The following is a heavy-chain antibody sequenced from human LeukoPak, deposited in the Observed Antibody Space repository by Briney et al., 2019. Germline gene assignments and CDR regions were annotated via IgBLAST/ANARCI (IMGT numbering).Heavy chain of an antibody. J-gene: IGHJ4*02. V-gene: IGHV1-2*06. CDR2: INPNTGGT. CDR3: ARAPPQSAAARY. D-gene: IGHD6-13*01. Sequence: ASATVSCRASGYTFTAYYMHWVRQAPGQGLECMGRINPNTGGTNYAQKFQGRVTMTGDTSISTAYMELSRLTSDDTAVYYCARAPPQSAAARYWGQGTLVTVSS. CDR1: GYTFTAYY.